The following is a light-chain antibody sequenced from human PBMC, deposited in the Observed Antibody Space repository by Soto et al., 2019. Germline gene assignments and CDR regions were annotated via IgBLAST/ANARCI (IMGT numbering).Light chain of an antibody. CDR2: EVS. V-gene: IGLV2-14*01. CDR3: SSYTSSSIDYV. CDR1: SSDVGGYNY. J-gene: IGLJ1*01. Sequence: QSALTQPASVSGSPGQSITISCTGTSSDVGGYNYVSWYQQHPGKAPQLMIYEVSNRPSGVSNRFSGSKSGNTASLTISGLQAEDEADYCSSYTSSSIDYVFGTGTKVTVL.